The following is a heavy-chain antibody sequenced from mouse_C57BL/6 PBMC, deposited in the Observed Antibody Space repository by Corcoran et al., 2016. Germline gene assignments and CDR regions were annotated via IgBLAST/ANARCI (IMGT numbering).Heavy chain of an antibody. CDR1: GYSITSGYY. CDR2: ISYDGSN. D-gene: IGHD4-1*01. Sequence: DVQLQESGPGLVKPSQSLSLTCSVTGYSITSGYYWNWIRQFPGNKLEWMGYISYDGSNNYNPSLKNRISITRDTSKNQFFLKLNSVTTEDTATYYCARVRWDWFAYWGQGTLVTVSA. CDR3: ARVRWDWFAY. V-gene: IGHV3-6*01. J-gene: IGHJ3*01.